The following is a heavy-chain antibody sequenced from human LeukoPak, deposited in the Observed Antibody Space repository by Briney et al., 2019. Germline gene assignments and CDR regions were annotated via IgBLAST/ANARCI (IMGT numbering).Heavy chain of an antibody. CDR3: AIPESWYVDY. J-gene: IGHJ4*02. CDR2: IYSGYTT. D-gene: IGHD6-13*01. Sequence: GGSLRLSCEASRFTVSSNYMSWVRQAPGKGLEWVSAIYSGYTTYYADSVRGRFTISRDNSKNTLYLQMNSLRAEDTAVYYCAIPESWYVDYWGQGTLVTVSS. CDR1: RFTVSSNY. V-gene: IGHV3-66*04.